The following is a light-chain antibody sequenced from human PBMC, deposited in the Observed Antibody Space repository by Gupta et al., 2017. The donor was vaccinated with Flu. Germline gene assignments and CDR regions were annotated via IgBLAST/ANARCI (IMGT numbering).Light chain of an antibody. CDR3: SSYTSTNTLV. V-gene: IGLV2-14*01. CDR2: EVR. CDR1: RSDVGGYHF. J-gene: IGLJ3*02. Sequence: SITISGTGTRSDVGGYHFVSWYQHHPDKAPKLLIFEVRNRPSGVSNRFSGSKSCNTASLTIAGLQAEDEADDYCSSYTSTNTLVFGGGTKLT.